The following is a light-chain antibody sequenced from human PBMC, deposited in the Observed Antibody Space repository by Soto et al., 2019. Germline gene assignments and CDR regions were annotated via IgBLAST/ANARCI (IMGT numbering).Light chain of an antibody. Sequence: NVLTQSPGTPSLSPGERATLSCRASHSVNSNYLAWYQHRPGQAPRLLIYGASNRATGIPDRFSGSGSGTDFTLTISRLEPEDFAVYYCQQYGSSGTFGQGTKVDI. CDR2: GAS. V-gene: IGKV3-20*01. J-gene: IGKJ1*01. CDR3: QQYGSSGT. CDR1: HSVNSNY.